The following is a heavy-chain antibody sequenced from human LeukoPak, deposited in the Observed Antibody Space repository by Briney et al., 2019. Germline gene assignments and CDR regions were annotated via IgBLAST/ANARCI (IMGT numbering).Heavy chain of an antibody. Sequence: ASVKVSCKASGYTFTSSGISWVRQAPGQGLEWMGWISSCNGNTHYAQKFQGRVLMITDTSTTTVYMQLSSLRSDDTAVYYCARANSGTYANNWFDSWGQGTLVTVSS. CDR3: ARANSGTYANNWFDS. CDR2: ISSCNGNT. V-gene: IGHV1-18*01. J-gene: IGHJ5*01. CDR1: GYTFTSSG. D-gene: IGHD1-26*01.